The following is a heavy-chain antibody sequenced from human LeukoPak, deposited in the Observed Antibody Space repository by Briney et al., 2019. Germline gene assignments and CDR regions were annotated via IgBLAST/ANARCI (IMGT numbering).Heavy chain of an antibody. CDR2: ISSSGSTI. CDR1: GFTVSSNY. J-gene: IGHJ6*03. Sequence: PGGSLRLSCAASGFTVSSNYMSWIRQAPGKGLEWVSYISSSGSTIYYADSVKGRFTISRDNAKNSLYLQMNSLRAEDTAVYYCARDGQQPVSGYYYYMDVWGKGTTVTVSS. D-gene: IGHD6-13*01. CDR3: ARDGQQPVSGYYYYMDV. V-gene: IGHV3-11*04.